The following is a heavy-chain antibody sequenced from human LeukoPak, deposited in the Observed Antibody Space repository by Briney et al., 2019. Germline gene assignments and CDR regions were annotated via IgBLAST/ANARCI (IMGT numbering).Heavy chain of an antibody. CDR1: GYTFTSYY. CDR3: ARDGEYQLLGETDAFDI. V-gene: IGHV1-46*01. D-gene: IGHD2-2*01. CDR2: INPSGGST. Sequence: ASVKVSCKASGYTFTSYYMHWVRQAPGQGLEWMGIINPSGGSTSYAQKFQGRVTMTRDTSTSTVYMELSSLRSEDTAVYYCARDGEYQLLGETDAFDIWGQGTMVTVSS. J-gene: IGHJ3*02.